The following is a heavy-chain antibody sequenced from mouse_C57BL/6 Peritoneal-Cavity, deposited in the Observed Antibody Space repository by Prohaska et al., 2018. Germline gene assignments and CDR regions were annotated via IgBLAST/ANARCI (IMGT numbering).Heavy chain of an antibody. CDR2: VYPYNGGT. CDR3: ARCYYYGSSGTMDY. CDR1: GFTFTDYY. V-gene: IGHV1-36*01. J-gene: IGHJ4*01. D-gene: IGHD1-1*01. Sequence: EVQLQQSGPVLVKPGPSVKISCKASGFTFTDYYMHWVKQSHGKSLEWIGLVYPYNGGTRYNQKFKGKATLTVDTSASTAYMELKILTYEDSAVYYCARCYYYGSSGTMDYWGQGTSVTVSS.